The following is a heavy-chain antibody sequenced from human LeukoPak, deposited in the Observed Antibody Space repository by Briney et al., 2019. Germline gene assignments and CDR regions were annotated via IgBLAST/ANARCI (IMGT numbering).Heavy chain of an antibody. CDR1: GFTLSSHS. CDR3: AKEYTGTFSPFPSYFDN. CDR2: ISSSSSYI. V-gene: IGHV3-21*04. J-gene: IGHJ4*02. D-gene: IGHD1-26*01. Sequence: KSGGSLRLSCAASGFTLSSHSMNWVRQAPGKGLEWVSSISSSSSYIYYADSVKGRFTISRDNSKNTLYLQMNSLRAEDTAIYYCAKEYTGTFSPFPSYFDNWGQGTLVTVSS.